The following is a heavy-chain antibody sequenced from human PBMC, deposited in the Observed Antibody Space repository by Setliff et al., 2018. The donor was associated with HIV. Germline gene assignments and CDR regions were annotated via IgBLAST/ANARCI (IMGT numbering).Heavy chain of an antibody. CDR3: AKERNPYYYDSSGYSWFDS. Sequence: ASVKVSCKASGYTFTSYDINWVRQATGQGLEWMGWMNPNSGNTGYAQKFQGRVTMTRNTSISTAYMELNSLRAEDTAVYYCAKERNPYYYDSSGYSWFDSWGQGTLVTVSS. J-gene: IGHJ5*01. CDR1: GYTFTSYD. V-gene: IGHV1-8*02. D-gene: IGHD3-22*01. CDR2: MNPNSGNT.